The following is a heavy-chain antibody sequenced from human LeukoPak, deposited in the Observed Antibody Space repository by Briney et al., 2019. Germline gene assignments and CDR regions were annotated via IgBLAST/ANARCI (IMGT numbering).Heavy chain of an antibody. CDR3: VSFYETY. Sequence: GGSLRLSCAASGFTFGSYWMQWVRQTPEKGLVWVSHINSDGSWTSYADSVKGRFTISKDNAKNTVYLQMNNLRAEDTAVYYCVSFYETYWGRGTLVTVSS. CDR2: INSDGSWT. D-gene: IGHD2-2*01. V-gene: IGHV3-74*01. CDR1: GFTFGSYW. J-gene: IGHJ4*02.